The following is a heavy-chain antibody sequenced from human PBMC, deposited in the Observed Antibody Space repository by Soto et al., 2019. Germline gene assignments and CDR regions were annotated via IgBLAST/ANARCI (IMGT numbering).Heavy chain of an antibody. CDR2: IYYSGST. V-gene: IGHV4-39*01. CDR1: GGSISSSSYY. CDR3: ASLYDYDILTGSRTAAFDI. Sequence: QLQLQESGPGLVKPSETLSLTCTVSGGSISSSSYYWGWIRQPPGKGLEWIGSIYYSGSTYYNPSLKSRVTISVDTSKNQFSLKLSSVTAADTAVYYCASLYDYDILTGSRTAAFDIWGQGTMVTVSS. J-gene: IGHJ3*02. D-gene: IGHD3-9*01.